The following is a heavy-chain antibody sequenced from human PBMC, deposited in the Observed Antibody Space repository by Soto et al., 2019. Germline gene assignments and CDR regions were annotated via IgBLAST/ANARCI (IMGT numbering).Heavy chain of an antibody. D-gene: IGHD6-19*01. Sequence: PSQTLSLTCAISGDSVSSNSAAWNWIRQSPSRGLEWLGRTYYRSKWYNDYAVSVKSRITINPDTSKNQFSLQLNSVTPEDTAVYYCAGVVRDPVAGTGWFDYYYYGMDVWGQGTTVTVSS. CDR3: AGVVRDPVAGTGWFDYYYYGMDV. CDR1: GDSVSSNSAA. V-gene: IGHV6-1*01. J-gene: IGHJ6*02. CDR2: TYYRSKWYN.